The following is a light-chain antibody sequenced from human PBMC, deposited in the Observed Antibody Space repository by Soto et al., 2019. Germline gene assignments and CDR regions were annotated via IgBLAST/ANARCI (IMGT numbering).Light chain of an antibody. CDR1: QSISDW. CDR3: QQYNSFSPIT. J-gene: IGKJ3*01. Sequence: DIQMTQSPSTLSASVGDRVIIICRASQSISDWLAWYQQKPGKAPKLLIYKASRLETGVPSRFSGSGSGTEFTLTISSLQPDDFATYYCQQYNSFSPITFGPGTKLDVK. CDR2: KAS. V-gene: IGKV1-5*03.